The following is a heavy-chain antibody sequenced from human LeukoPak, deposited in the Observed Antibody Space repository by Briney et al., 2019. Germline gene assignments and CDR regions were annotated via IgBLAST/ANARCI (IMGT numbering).Heavy chain of an antibody. CDR3: ARGQGIAVAGTARAEYFQH. Sequence: KASETLSLTCAVYGGSFSSYYWSWIRQPPGKGLEWIGEINHSGSTNYNPSLKSRVTISVDTSKNQFSLKLSSVTAADTAVYYCARGQGIAVAGTARAEYFQHWGQGTLVTVSS. J-gene: IGHJ1*01. D-gene: IGHD6-19*01. CDR2: INHSGST. V-gene: IGHV4-34*01. CDR1: GGSFSSYY.